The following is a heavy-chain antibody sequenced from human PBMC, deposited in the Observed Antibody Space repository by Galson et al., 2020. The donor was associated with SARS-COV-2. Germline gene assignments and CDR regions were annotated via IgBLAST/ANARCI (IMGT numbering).Heavy chain of an antibody. D-gene: IGHD3-3*01. CDR1: GYSLTNYW. V-gene: IGHV5-51*01. Sequence: HGESLKTPRKGSGYSLTNYWIGWVRQMPRKDLAWMESIYPGDSDNRQSPSFQGQVPHSSDNSISTAYLQWSSLKASDTALYYCARNGPPGLSYYDFWSGYYSLNFDYWGQGTLVTVSS. CDR2: IYPGDSDN. J-gene: IGHJ4*02. CDR3: ARNGPPGLSYYDFWSGYYSLNFDY.